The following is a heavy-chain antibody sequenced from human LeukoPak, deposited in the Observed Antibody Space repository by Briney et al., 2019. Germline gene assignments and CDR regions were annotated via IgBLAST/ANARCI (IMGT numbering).Heavy chain of an antibody. CDR1: GFLFSSYA. CDR2: ISDSAFST. J-gene: IGHJ3*02. D-gene: IGHD1-26*01. CDR3: AKHRGAHNALDI. Sequence: GGSLRLSCAASGFLFSSYAMTWVRQAPGKGLEWVSVISDSAFSTNYADSVKGRFTISRDNSKNTLYLQMNSLRVEDTAIYYCAKHRGAHNALDIWGQGTMVTVSS. V-gene: IGHV3-23*01.